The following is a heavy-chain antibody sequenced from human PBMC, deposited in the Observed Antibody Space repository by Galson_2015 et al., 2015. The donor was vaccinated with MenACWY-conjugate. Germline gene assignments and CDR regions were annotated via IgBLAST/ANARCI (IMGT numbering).Heavy chain of an antibody. CDR3: TTDPGDSSGFGLGY. J-gene: IGHJ4*02. CDR1: GLTFNAW. V-gene: IGHV3-15*01. Sequence: LRLSCAGSGLTFNAWMSWVRQAPGKGLEWVGRIKSKTDGGTTDYAAPVKGRFTISRDDSRTTMYLQMNSLKTEDTAVYYCTTDPGDSSGFGLGYWGQGTLVTVSS. D-gene: IGHD3-22*01. CDR2: IKSKTDGGTT.